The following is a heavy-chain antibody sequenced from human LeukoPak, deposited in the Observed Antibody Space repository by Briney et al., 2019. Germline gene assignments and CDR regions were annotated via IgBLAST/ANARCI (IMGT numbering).Heavy chain of an antibody. V-gene: IGHV3-66*01. CDR2: IYSGGST. CDR1: GFTVSSNY. CDR3: ARTDSSSWGYFDY. J-gene: IGHJ4*02. Sequence: GGSLRLSCAASGFTVSSNYMSWVRQAPGKGLEWVSVIYSGGSTYYADSVKGRFTISRDNSKNTLYLQMNSLRAEDTAVYYCARTDSSSWGYFDYWGQGTLVTVSS. D-gene: IGHD6-13*01.